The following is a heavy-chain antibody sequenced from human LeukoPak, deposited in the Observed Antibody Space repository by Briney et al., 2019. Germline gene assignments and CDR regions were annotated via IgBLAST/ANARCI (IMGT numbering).Heavy chain of an antibody. Sequence: ASVKVSCKSSGYTFSSYGFNWVRQAPGHGLQWVGWISAYNGNTNYAQNLQDRVSMTTDTSTRTAYMELRSLRSDDTAVYYCARGYYYASSGYPNQFDNWGQGTLVTVSS. J-gene: IGHJ4*02. CDR1: GYTFSSYG. CDR3: ARGYYYASSGYPNQFDN. V-gene: IGHV1-18*01. D-gene: IGHD3-22*01. CDR2: ISAYNGNT.